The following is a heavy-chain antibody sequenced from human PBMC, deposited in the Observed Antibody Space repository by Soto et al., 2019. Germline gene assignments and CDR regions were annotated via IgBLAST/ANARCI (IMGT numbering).Heavy chain of an antibody. CDR2: IYSSWST. V-gene: IGHV4-30-4*01. J-gene: IGHJ5*02. Sequence: QVQLQESGPGLVKPSQTLSLTCTVSGGSISSGDYYWSWIRQPPGTGLEWIGYIYSSWSTHYNPSLKSRVTISVAASKNTSPLKLSSVTAADTAVYYCARGYSGYDHWGQGTLVTVSS. D-gene: IGHD5-12*01. CDR3: ARGYSGYDH. CDR1: GGSISSGDYY.